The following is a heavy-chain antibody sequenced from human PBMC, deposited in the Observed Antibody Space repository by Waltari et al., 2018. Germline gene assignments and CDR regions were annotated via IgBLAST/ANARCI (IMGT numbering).Heavy chain of an antibody. CDR3: ARGAPYGDYLPCDY. V-gene: IGHV1-18*04. Sequence: QVQLVQSGAEVEKPGASVKVSCKAIGYTFTRYGISWVRQAPGQGLEWMGCVSPHNGDTDYAQKFQGRVTMATDTFMNTAYMELRSLRPDDTAVYYCARGAPYGDYLPCDYWGQGTLVTVSS. CDR2: VSPHNGDT. D-gene: IGHD4-17*01. J-gene: IGHJ4*02. CDR1: GYTFTRYG.